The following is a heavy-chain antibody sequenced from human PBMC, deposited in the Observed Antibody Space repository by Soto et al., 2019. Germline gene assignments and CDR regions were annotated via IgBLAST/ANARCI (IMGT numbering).Heavy chain of an antibody. J-gene: IGHJ4*02. V-gene: IGHV3-23*01. CDR2: ISGSGGST. CDR3: AKPYYYDSSGYYLFPFGFDY. D-gene: IGHD3-22*01. CDR1: GFTFSSYA. Sequence: PGGSMRLSCAASGFTFSSYAMSWVRQAPGKGLEWVSAISGSGGSTYYADSVKGRFTISRDNSKNTLYLQMNSLRAEDTAVYYCAKPYYYDSSGYYLFPFGFDYWGQGTLVTVSS.